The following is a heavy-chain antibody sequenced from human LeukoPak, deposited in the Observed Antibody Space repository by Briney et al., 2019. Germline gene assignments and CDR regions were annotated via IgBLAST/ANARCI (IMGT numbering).Heavy chain of an antibody. J-gene: IGHJ5*02. Sequence: GGSLRLSCAASGFTFSDYYMSWIRQAPGKGLEWVSYISSSGSTIYYADSVKGRFTISRDNAKNSLYLQMNSLRAEDTAVYYCARDRRILWFGEDETGPNWFDPWGQGTLVTVSS. CDR2: ISSSGSTI. CDR3: ARDRRILWFGEDETGPNWFDP. V-gene: IGHV3-11*04. D-gene: IGHD3-10*01. CDR1: GFTFSDYY.